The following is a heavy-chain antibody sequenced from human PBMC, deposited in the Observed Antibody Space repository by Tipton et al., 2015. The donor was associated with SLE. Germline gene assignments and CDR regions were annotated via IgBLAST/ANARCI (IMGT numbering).Heavy chain of an antibody. CDR2: IYYSGST. J-gene: IGHJ1*01. CDR3: ARGFLYDGFQV. V-gene: IGHV4-34*01. CDR1: RGSFSGYY. D-gene: IGHD2-2*02. Sequence: TLSLTCAVYRGSFSGYYWSWIRRPPGKGLEWIGSIYYSGSTYYNPSLKSRVTISVDTSKNQFSLQLTSVTPEDTAVYYCARGFLYDGFQVWGQGTLVTVSS.